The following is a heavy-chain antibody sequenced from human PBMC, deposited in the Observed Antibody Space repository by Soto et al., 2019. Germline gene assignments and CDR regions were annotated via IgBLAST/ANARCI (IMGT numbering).Heavy chain of an antibody. J-gene: IGHJ2*01. CDR2: ISYDGSNK. Sequence: QVQLVQSGGGVVQPGRSLRLSCAASGVTFSSYGMHWVRQAPGKGLEWVAGISYDGSNKYYADSVKGRFTIYRDNSKNTLYLQMNSLRDEDTAVYYCAKEGYSSCWSVSRYVHLLGRGTLVNGSS. V-gene: IGHV3-30*18. D-gene: IGHD6-19*01. CDR3: AKEGYSSCWSVSRYVHL. CDR1: GVTFSSYG.